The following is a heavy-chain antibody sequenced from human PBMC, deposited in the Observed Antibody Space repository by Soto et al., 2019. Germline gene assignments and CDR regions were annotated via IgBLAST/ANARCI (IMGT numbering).Heavy chain of an antibody. D-gene: IGHD5-18*01. V-gene: IGHV1-18*01. Sequence: QAQLVQSGAEVKKPGASVKVSCKASGYTFYSHSISWVRQAPGQGLEWMGRINGDYGNTQYAQKFRGRVTMXTXKXXTTVYMELTNLRSDDTAVYYCARCIQGDYYYGMDVWGQGTTVTVSS. CDR2: INGDYGNT. CDR1: GYTFYSHS. CDR3: ARCIQGDYYYGMDV. J-gene: IGHJ6*02.